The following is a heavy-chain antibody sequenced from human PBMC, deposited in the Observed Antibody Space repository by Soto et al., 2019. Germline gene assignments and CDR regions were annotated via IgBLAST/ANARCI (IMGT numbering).Heavy chain of an antibody. V-gene: IGHV3-21*01. CDR1: GFTFSNYS. Sequence: GGSLRLSCVGSGFTFSNYSINWVRQAPGKGLEWVSSISGRNDIYYADSVKGRFTISRDNAKNSVSLQMNSLRAEDTAVYYCAKDQGEYYDFWSGYYYYYYGMDVWGQGTTVTVSS. CDR3: AKDQGEYYDFWSGYYYYYYGMDV. J-gene: IGHJ6*02. D-gene: IGHD3-3*01. CDR2: ISGRNDI.